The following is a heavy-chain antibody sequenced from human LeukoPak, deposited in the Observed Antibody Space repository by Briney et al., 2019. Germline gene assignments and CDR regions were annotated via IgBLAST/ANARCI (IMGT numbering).Heavy chain of an antibody. CDR3: ARDRPNWGDAFDI. V-gene: IGHV4-59*01. J-gene: IGHJ3*02. Sequence: SETLSLTCTVSGGSISSYYWSWIRQPPGKGLDWIGYIYYSGSTNYNPSLKSRVTISVDTSKNQFSLKLSSVTAADTAVYYCARDRPNWGDAFDIWGQGTMVTVSS. CDR2: IYYSGST. D-gene: IGHD7-27*01. CDR1: GGSISSYY.